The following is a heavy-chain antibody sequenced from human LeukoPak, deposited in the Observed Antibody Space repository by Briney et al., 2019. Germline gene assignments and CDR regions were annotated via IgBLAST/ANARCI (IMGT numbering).Heavy chain of an antibody. V-gene: IGHV1-18*01. J-gene: IGHJ4*02. Sequence: GASVKVSCKASGYTFTSYGISWVRQAPGQGLEWMGWISAYSGNTNYAQKLQGRVTMTTDTSTSIAYMELRSLRSDDTAVYYCARDSTYYDSSGYSPHFDYWGQGTLVTVSS. CDR3: ARDSTYYDSSGYSPHFDY. CDR2: ISAYSGNT. D-gene: IGHD3-22*01. CDR1: GYTFTSYG.